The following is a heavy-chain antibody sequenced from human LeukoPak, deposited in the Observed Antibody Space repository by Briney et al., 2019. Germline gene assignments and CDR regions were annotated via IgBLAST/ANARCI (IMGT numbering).Heavy chain of an antibody. V-gene: IGHV1-18*01. D-gene: IGHD6-13*01. J-gene: IGHJ4*02. CDR3: ARDRPGIAAAGTVDY. Sequence: ASVKVSCKASGYTFTSYGISWVRQAPGQGLEWMGWISAYNGNTNYAQKLQGRVTMTTDISTSTAYMELRSLRSDDTAVYYCARDRPGIAAAGTVDYWGQGTLVTVSS. CDR2: ISAYNGNT. CDR1: GYTFTSYG.